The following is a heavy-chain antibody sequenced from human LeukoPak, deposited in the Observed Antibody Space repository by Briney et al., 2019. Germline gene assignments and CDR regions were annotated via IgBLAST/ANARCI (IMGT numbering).Heavy chain of an antibody. V-gene: IGHV3-30*02. CDR3: ARSWYYYGADAFDI. D-gene: IGHD3-10*01. J-gene: IGHJ3*02. CDR2: IRFDGSNK. CDR1: GFTFSNYG. Sequence: GGSLRLSCAASGFTFSNYGVHWVRQAPGKGLEWVSFIRFDGSNKYYADSVKGRFTISRDNSKNTLYLQMNSLRAEDTAVYYCARSWYYYGADAFDIWGQGTMVTVSS.